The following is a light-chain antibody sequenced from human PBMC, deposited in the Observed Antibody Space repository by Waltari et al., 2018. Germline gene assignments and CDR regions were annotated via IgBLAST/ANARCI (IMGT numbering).Light chain of an antibody. CDR1: QSVFHTNDKNY. CDR2: WAS. V-gene: IGKV4-1*01. Sequence: DIVMTQSPDSLAVSRGERAVINCKSSQSVFHTNDKNYLAWYQQKPGQPPKLLIYWASTRDSGVPDRFSGSGSGTDFTLAISSLQPEDVAVYVCQQYYSSPNTFGQGTKVEIK. CDR3: QQYYSSPNT. J-gene: IGKJ2*01.